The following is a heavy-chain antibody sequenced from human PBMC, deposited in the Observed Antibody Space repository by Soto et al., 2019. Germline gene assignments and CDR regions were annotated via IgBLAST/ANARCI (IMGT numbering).Heavy chain of an antibody. Sequence: QVQLVQSGGEVKKPGASVKVSCKTSGYTFSTYAINWLRQAPGQGLEWMGWISAYNGDTQYAQNLQGRLTLTTDTSTSTAYVDRRSLRSEDTAVYYCAREGRGYANYFAPWGQGTLVTVSS. V-gene: IGHV1-18*01. CDR3: AREGRGYANYFAP. J-gene: IGHJ5*02. D-gene: IGHD5-12*01. CDR2: ISAYNGDT. CDR1: GYTFSTYA.